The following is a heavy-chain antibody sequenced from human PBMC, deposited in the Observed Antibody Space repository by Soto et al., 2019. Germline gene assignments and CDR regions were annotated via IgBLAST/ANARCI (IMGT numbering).Heavy chain of an antibody. Sequence: PGGSLRLSCAASGFTFSSYVMSWVRQAPGKGLEWVSGISDSGGSTYYADSVKGRFTISRDNSKNTLYLQMNSLRAEDTAVYYCAKGTYYYGSAPYYFDYWGQGTLVTVSS. V-gene: IGHV3-23*01. CDR2: ISDSGGST. D-gene: IGHD3-10*01. J-gene: IGHJ4*02. CDR1: GFTFSSYV. CDR3: AKGTYYYGSAPYYFDY.